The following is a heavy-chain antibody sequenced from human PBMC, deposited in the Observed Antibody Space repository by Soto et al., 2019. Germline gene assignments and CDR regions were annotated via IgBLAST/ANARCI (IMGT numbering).Heavy chain of an antibody. CDR1: GGSFGGYY. Sequence: SETLSLTCAVYGGSFGGYYWSWIRQPPGKGLEWIGEINHSGSTNYNPSLKSRVTISVDTSKNQFSLKLSSVTAADTAVYYCARDSSSWRFDYWGQGTLVTVSS. J-gene: IGHJ4*02. V-gene: IGHV4-34*01. CDR2: INHSGST. CDR3: ARDSSSWRFDY. D-gene: IGHD6-13*01.